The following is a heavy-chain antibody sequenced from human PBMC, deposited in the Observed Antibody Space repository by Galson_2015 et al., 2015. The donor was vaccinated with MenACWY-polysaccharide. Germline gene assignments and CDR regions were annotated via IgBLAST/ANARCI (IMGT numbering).Heavy chain of an antibody. V-gene: IGHV3-23*01. D-gene: IGHD3-22*01. Sequence: SLRLSCAASGFDFSGYAMSWVRQAPGKGLEWVSTMSGRRGYTYYADSVKGRFTISRDNSKNTLYLQMSNLRADDTAIYSCATHPKGTDSRWYDYWGQGTLVTVSS. CDR3: ATHPKGTDSRWYDY. CDR2: MSGRRGYT. CDR1: GFDFSGYA. J-gene: IGHJ4*02.